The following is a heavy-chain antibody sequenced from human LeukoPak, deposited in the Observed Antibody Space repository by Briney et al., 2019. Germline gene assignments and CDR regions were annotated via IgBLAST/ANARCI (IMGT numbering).Heavy chain of an antibody. D-gene: IGHD2-2*01. CDR2: ISYDGSTK. Sequence: GGSLRLSCPASGFTFSSYGMHWVRQAPGKGLEWVAVISYDGSTKYYADSVKGRFTISRDNSKNTLYLQMNSLSAEDTALYYCSLSSTSCPFDYWGQGTLVTVSS. CDR3: SLSSTSCPFDY. CDR1: GFTFSSYG. V-gene: IGHV3-30*03. J-gene: IGHJ4*02.